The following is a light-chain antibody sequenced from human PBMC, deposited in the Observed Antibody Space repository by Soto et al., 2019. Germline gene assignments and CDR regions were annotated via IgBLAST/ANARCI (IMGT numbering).Light chain of an antibody. CDR3: QQSYSTPLT. V-gene: IGKV1-39*01. CDR1: QSISSY. J-gene: IGKJ4*01. Sequence: DIQMTQSPSSLSASVGDRVTITCRASQSISSYLNWYQQKPGKAPKLLIYAASSLQSGVPSRFSGSGSGTDFPLTISSLQPEDFATYYCQQSYSTPLTFGGGTKVDI. CDR2: AAS.